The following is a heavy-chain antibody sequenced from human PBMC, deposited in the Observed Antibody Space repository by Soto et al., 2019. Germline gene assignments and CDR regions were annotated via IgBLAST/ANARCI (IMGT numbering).Heavy chain of an antibody. Sequence: EVELVESGGGLVKPGGSLKLSCAASGFTFRTYYMIWVRQAPGTGLEWVSSISAGSSNIFYAPSVKGRFTISSDNAKNLLYLRSNSLRAEDTAVYYCARQYPSSSRHFDHWGQGTLVIVAS. J-gene: IGHJ4*02. V-gene: IGHV3-21*01. CDR2: ISAGSSNI. CDR1: GFTFRTYY. CDR3: ARQYPSSSRHFDH. D-gene: IGHD6-6*01.